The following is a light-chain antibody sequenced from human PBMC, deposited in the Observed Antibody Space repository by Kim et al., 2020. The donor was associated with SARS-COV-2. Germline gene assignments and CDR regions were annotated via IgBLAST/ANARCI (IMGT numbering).Light chain of an antibody. J-gene: IGLJ2*01. CDR1: SLRSYY. V-gene: IGLV3-19*01. CDR3: QARDSSGEVV. Sequence: SSELTQDPAVSVALGQTVSITCQGDSLRSYYGSWYQPRPGQAPVLVIYAKNNRPSGIPDRFSGSTSGNTASLTITGAQAEDEADYYCQARDSSGEVVFGVGTKLTVL. CDR2: AKN.